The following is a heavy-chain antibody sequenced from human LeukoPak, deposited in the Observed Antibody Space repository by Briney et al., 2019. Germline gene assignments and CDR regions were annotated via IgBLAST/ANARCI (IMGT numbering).Heavy chain of an antibody. V-gene: IGHV4-59*01. D-gene: IGHD6-6*01. CDR1: GGSISNYY. J-gene: IGHJ4*02. Sequence: PSETLSLTCTVSGGSISNYYWCWIRQPPGKGLEWIGYIYYSGSTNSNPSLKSRVTISLDTSKNQFSLKLSSVTAADTAVYYCARAGQLISARPITFDYWGQGSLVTVSS. CDR3: ARAGQLISARPITFDY. CDR2: IYYSGST.